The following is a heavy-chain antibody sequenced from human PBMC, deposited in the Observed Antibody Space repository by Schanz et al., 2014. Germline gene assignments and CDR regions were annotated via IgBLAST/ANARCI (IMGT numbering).Heavy chain of an antibody. CDR1: GFTFSSYY. J-gene: IGHJ3*01. Sequence: QVQLVESGGGLVKPGGSLRLSCAASGFTFSSYYMSWIRQAPGKGLEWVSSIISTGGTIYYVGSVRGRFTISRDNAKNSLYLQMNSLRVDDTAVYYCASSRTRYCSSTSCVPGAFDFWGQGTLVTVSS. D-gene: IGHD2-2*01. V-gene: IGHV3-11*01. CDR3: ASSRTRYCSSTSCVPGAFDF. CDR2: IISTGGTI.